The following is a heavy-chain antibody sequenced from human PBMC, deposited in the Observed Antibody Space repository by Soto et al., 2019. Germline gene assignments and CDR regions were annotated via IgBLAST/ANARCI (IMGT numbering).Heavy chain of an antibody. CDR1: GFFFQNYA. J-gene: IGHJ6*02. Sequence: HPGGSLRLSCAGSGFFFQNYAIHWVRLAPGKGLEWVAYIFYDGSNDNYADSVKGRFTVSRDNSEGMMYLQMNNLRVEDTGVYFCARAMTMTLARIFGMDVWGLGTTVTVSS. V-gene: IGHV3-33*01. CDR3: ARAMTMTLARIFGMDV. D-gene: IGHD3-3*01. CDR2: IFYDGSND.